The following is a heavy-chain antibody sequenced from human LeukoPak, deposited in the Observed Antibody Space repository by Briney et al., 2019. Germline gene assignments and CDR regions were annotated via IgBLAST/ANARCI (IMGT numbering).Heavy chain of an antibody. Sequence: SETLSLTCTVSGGSISSYYWSWIRQPPGKRLEWIGYIYYSGSTNYNPSLKSRVTISVDTSKNQFSLKLNSVSAADTAVYFCARGGAWSDYWGQGTLVTVSS. CDR2: IYYSGST. V-gene: IGHV4-59*01. CDR1: GGSISSYY. D-gene: IGHD6-19*01. J-gene: IGHJ4*02. CDR3: ARGGAWSDY.